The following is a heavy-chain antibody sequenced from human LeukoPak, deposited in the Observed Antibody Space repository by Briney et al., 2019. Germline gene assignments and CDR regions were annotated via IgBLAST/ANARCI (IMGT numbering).Heavy chain of an antibody. J-gene: IGHJ4*02. V-gene: IGHV5-51*01. CDR2: IYPGDSDT. Sequence: GESLQISCKGSGYSFTYWIGWVRQMPGKGLEWMGIIYPGDSDTRYSPSFQGQVTISADKSVNTAYLQWSSLKASDTAMYYCARLSGRVVCSAGSCYIDSWGQGTLVTVSS. D-gene: IGHD2-15*01. CDR3: ARLSGRVVCSAGSCYIDS. CDR1: GYSFTYW.